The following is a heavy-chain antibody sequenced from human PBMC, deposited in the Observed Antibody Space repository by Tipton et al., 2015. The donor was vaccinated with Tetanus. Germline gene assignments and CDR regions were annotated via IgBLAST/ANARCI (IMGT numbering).Heavy chain of an antibody. Sequence: SLRLSCAASGLAFSSYWMHWVRQAPGKGLVWVSRIKTDGSATIYADSVKGRFTISRDNAKNTLYLQMNSLRAEDTAVYYCARETYYYDSSGVHNWFDPWGQGTLVTVSS. CDR2: IKTDGSAT. J-gene: IGHJ5*02. CDR3: ARETYYYDSSGVHNWFDP. CDR1: GLAFSSYW. D-gene: IGHD3-22*01. V-gene: IGHV3-74*01.